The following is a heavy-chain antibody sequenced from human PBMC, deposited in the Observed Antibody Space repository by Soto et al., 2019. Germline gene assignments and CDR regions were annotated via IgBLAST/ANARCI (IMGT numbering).Heavy chain of an antibody. Sequence: GSLRLSCLASGFSFSSYAMNWVRQAPGKGLEWVSTISGSFGSTYHADSVQGRFTVSRDNPQNTLYLQMNSLRAEDTDVYYCASRSATVLSLTYWGPGTQVTVSS. D-gene: IGHD2-8*01. V-gene: IGHV3-23*01. CDR1: GFSFSSYA. CDR2: ISGSFGST. CDR3: ASRSATVLSLTY. J-gene: IGHJ4*02.